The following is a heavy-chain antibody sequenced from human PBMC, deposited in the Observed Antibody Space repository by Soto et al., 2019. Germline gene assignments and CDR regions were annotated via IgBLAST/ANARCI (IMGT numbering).Heavy chain of an antibody. CDR1: GYTFTSYD. J-gene: IGHJ4*02. Sequence: QVQLVQSGADVKKHGASVYVSCKASGYTFTSYDINGVRQATGQWLEGLGWMNPTSGNTGYAQKFQVRVTVARNTSISTAYKELSSLIAEDTAVYYCARGRPAPDYRGQGTLVTVSS. CDR3: ARGRPAPDY. CDR2: MNPTSGNT. V-gene: IGHV1-8*01.